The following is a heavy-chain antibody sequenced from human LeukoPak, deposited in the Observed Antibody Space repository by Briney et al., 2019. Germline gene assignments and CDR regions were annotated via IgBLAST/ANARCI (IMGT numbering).Heavy chain of an antibody. J-gene: IGHJ3*02. CDR2: IIPIFGTA. Sequence: GASVKVSCKASGGTFSSYAISWVRQAPGQGLEWMGGIIPIFGTANYAQKFQGRVTITADESTSTAYMELSSLRSEDTAVYYCDYMVRGVFDAFDIWGQGTVVTVSS. CDR3: DYMVRGVFDAFDI. CDR1: GGTFSSYA. V-gene: IGHV1-69*13. D-gene: IGHD3-10*01.